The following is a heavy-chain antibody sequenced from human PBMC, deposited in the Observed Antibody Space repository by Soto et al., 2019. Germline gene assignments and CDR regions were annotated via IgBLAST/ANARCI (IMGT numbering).Heavy chain of an antibody. V-gene: IGHV4-59*01. CDR2: ISYYGST. Sequence: QVQLQESGPGLVKPSETLSLTCTVSGGSTSSYYWSWIRQPPGKGLEWIGYISYYGSTNFNPSLKSRVTIPAATSKTQFSLRLSSVTAADTAVYYCARDWGSTSDWYFDLWGRGTLVTVSS. CDR1: GGSTSSYY. D-gene: IGHD7-27*01. J-gene: IGHJ2*01. CDR3: ARDWGSTSDWYFDL.